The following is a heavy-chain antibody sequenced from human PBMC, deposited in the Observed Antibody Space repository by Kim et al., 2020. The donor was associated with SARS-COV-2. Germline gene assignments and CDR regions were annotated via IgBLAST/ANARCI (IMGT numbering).Heavy chain of an antibody. V-gene: IGHV5-51*01. D-gene: IGHD3-9*01. CDR3: ARRSPVTGSEYLDY. Sequence: SPTLQGQVTMSVDKSISTAYLQWSSLRASDTAFYYCARRSPVTGSEYLDYWGQGTLVTVSS. J-gene: IGHJ4*02.